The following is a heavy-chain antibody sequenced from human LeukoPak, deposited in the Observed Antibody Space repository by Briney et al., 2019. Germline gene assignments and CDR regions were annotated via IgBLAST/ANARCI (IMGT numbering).Heavy chain of an antibody. V-gene: IGHV3-30*02. D-gene: IGHD2-21*01. Sequence: GGLGISCNAAGVDFKNYKMDRGRQGPGKGVEGVGFISYNGGYIHYEDSVKGRFTISRDNSKNTLYLQMDSLRGEDTAVYYCAKDFRIGYSAHFDYWGQGALVTVSS. CDR1: GVDFKNYK. CDR2: ISYNGGYI. J-gene: IGHJ4*02. CDR3: AKDFRIGYSAHFDY.